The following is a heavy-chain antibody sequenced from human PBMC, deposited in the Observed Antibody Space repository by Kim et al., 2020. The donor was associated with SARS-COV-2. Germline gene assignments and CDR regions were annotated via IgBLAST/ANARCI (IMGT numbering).Heavy chain of an antibody. D-gene: IGHD6-13*01. CDR1: GGSISSYY. V-gene: IGHV4-59*01. CDR3: SRGIAAAGGDAFDI. Sequence: SETLSLTCTVSGGSISSYYWSWIRQPPGKGLEWIGYIYYSGSTNYNPSLKSRVTISVDTSKNQFSLKLSSVTAADTAVYYCSRGIAAAGGDAFDIWGQGTMVTVSS. J-gene: IGHJ3*02. CDR2: IYYSGST.